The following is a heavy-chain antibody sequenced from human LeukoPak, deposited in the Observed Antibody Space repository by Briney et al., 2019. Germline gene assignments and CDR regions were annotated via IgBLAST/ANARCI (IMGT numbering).Heavy chain of an antibody. CDR2: ISSTGRT. Sequence: SETLSLTCTVSGASISSDTYFWSWIRQPAGKGLEWIGRISSTGRTDYNPSLTSRVTISVDTSKNQLSMKLSSVTAADTAVYYCAKGAGPPWFDPWGQGTLVTVSS. J-gene: IGHJ5*02. CDR3: AKGAGPPWFDP. CDR1: GASISSDTYF. D-gene: IGHD6-19*01. V-gene: IGHV4-61*02.